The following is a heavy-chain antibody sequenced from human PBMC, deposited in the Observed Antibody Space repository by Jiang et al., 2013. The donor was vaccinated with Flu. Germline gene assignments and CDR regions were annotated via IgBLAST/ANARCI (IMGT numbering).Heavy chain of an antibody. Sequence: VQLLESGGGVVQPGRSLRLSCAASGFTFSSYGMHWVRQAPGKGLEWVAVISYDGSNKYYADSVKGRFTISRDNSKNTLYLQMNSLRAEDTAVYYCAKPRAPANYYDSSGSAFDI. CDR1: GFTFSSYG. J-gene: IGHJ3*02. CDR2: ISYDGSNK. CDR3: AKPRAPANYYDSSGSAFDI. D-gene: IGHD3-22*01. V-gene: IGHV3-30*18.